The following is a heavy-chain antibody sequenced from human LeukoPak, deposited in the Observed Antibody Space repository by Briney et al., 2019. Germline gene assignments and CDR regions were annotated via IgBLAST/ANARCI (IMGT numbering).Heavy chain of an antibody. J-gene: IGHJ6*02. D-gene: IGHD3-10*01. Sequence: GSLRLSCAASGFTFSRYGMHWVRQASGQGLGWVAFIRYDGSNKYYADSVKGRFTISRDNSKNTLYLQMNSLRAEDTAVYYCAKVWVTMVRGSSMDVWGQGTTVTVSS. CDR3: AKVWVTMVRGSSMDV. CDR1: GFTFSRYG. V-gene: IGHV3-30*02. CDR2: IRYDGSNK.